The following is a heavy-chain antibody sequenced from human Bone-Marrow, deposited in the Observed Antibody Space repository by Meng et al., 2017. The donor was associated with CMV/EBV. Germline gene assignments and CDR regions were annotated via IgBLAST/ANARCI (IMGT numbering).Heavy chain of an antibody. V-gene: IGHV4-39*01. D-gene: IGHD7-27*01. Sequence: GSLRLSCTVSGASISSQSYHWGWIRQPPGKGPEWIGNVFSSGGTYYNTSLKSRVTVSADMSKNEFSLKLTSVTAADTGVYYCAGGLTRAAFGLWGQGTMVTVSS. CDR1: GASISSQSYH. CDR3: AGGLTRAAFGL. CDR2: VFSSGGT. J-gene: IGHJ3*01.